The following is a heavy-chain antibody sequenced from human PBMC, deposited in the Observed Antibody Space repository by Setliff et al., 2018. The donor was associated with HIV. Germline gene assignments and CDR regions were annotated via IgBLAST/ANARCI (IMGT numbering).Heavy chain of an antibody. CDR1: GGTFSGYA. CDR3: ARGDQEQLESIHGGVYFYYMNV. J-gene: IGHJ6*03. V-gene: IGHV1-69*13. D-gene: IGHD6-13*01. Sequence: GASVKVSCKASGGTFSGYAISWVRQAPGQGLEWMGGIIPIFGTANYAQKFQGRVTITADESRSTAYMELSSLRSEDTAVYYCARGDQEQLESIHGGVYFYYMNVWGKGTTVTVSS. CDR2: IIPIFGTA.